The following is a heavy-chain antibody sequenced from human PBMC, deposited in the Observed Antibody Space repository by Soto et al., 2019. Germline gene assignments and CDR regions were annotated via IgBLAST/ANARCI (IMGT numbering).Heavy chain of an antibody. CDR3: ARHGSY. CDR1: GVSISSSRYY. J-gene: IGHJ4*02. Sequence: QLQLQESGPGLVKPSETLSLTCTVSGVSISSSRYYWGWFRQPPGKGLERIGTIYYGGSSYSNPSLTRRVTISLDTSKSQFSLTLTSVTAADTAVYYCARHGSYWGQGTLVTVSS. V-gene: IGHV4-39*01. CDR2: IYYGGSS.